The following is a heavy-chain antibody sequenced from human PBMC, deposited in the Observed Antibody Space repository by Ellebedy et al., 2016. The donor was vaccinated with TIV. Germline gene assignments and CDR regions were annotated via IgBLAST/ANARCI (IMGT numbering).Heavy chain of an antibody. CDR3: ARDPALPRGRFDT. J-gene: IGHJ5*02. Sequence: MPSETLSLTCDVSGGFVNNSRHYWAWIRQPPGKGLEYIGSVYYSGSPSYNPSFKSRVTLSADTSKNQFSLNLRTVTAADTAVYYCARDPALPRGRFDTWGQGTLVTVSS. CDR1: GGFVNNSRHY. CDR2: VYYSGSP. V-gene: IGHV4-39*02.